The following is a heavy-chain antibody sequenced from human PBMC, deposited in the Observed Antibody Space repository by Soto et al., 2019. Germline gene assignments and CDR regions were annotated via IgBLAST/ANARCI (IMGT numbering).Heavy chain of an antibody. CDR1: GGSISSSSYY. V-gene: IGHV4-39*02. J-gene: IGHJ4*02. Sequence: QLQLQESGPGLVKPSETLSLTCTVSGGSISSSSYYWGWIRQPPGKGLEWIGSIYYRGNTYYNPSLKSRVTISVDTSKNQFSLKLSSVIAADTAVYYCAREGGGYCSGGSCQVDYWGQGTLVTVSS. D-gene: IGHD2-15*01. CDR3: AREGGGYCSGGSCQVDY. CDR2: IYYRGNT.